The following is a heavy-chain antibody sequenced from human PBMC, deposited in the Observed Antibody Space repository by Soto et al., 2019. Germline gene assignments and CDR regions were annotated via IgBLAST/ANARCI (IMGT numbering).Heavy chain of an antibody. V-gene: IGHV4-59*01. CDR1: SCSISSYY. D-gene: IGHD2-21*02. Sequence: SETLSLTCTVPSCSISSYYWSWIRQPTGKGLEWIGYMYNTGSTVYNPSLKSRVTISVDTSKNQFSLKLNAVTAADTAVYYCARDLWGYCGTDCYPLDVWGQGTTVT. J-gene: IGHJ6*02. CDR3: ARDLWGYCGTDCYPLDV. CDR2: MYNTGST.